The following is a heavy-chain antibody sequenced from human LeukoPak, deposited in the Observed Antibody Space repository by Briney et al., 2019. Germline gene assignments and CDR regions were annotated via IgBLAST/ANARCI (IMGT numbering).Heavy chain of an antibody. V-gene: IGHV1-46*01. Sequence: ASVKVSCKASGYTFTTYYMHWVRQAPGQGLEWMGIIDPSGGSTNYAQKFQGRVTMTRDTSTSTVYMELSSLRSQDTAMYYCARDTSTIFGVAPFYYFDYWGQGTLLTVSS. CDR2: IDPSGGST. D-gene: IGHD3-3*01. J-gene: IGHJ4*02. CDR1: GYTFTTYY. CDR3: ARDTSTIFGVAPFYYFDY.